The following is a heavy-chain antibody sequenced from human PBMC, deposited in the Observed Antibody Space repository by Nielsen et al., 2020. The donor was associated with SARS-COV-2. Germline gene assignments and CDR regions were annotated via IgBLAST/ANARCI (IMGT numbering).Heavy chain of an antibody. Sequence: GESLKISCAASGFTFSSYSMNWVRQAPGKGLEWVSYISSISTTICYADSVKGRFTTSRDNARSSLYLQMNSLRAEDTALYYCARDYSSGWFSFDYLGRGTLVTVSS. CDR2: ISSISTTI. CDR3: ARDYSSGWFSFDY. CDR1: GFTFSSYS. V-gene: IGHV3-48*01. D-gene: IGHD6-19*01. J-gene: IGHJ4*02.